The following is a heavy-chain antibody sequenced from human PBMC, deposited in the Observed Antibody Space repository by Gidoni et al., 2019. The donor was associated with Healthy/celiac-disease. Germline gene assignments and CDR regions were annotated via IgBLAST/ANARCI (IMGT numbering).Heavy chain of an antibody. D-gene: IGHD6-19*01. CDR3: ARSGSGWGYYFDY. V-gene: IGHV4-39*01. Sequence: QLQLQESGPGLVKPSETLSLTCTDSGGSICSSSYYWGWIRQPPGKGLEWIGSIYYSGSTYYNPSLKSRVTISVDTSKNQFSLKLSSVTAADTAVYYCARSGSGWGYYFDYWGQGTLVTVSS. CDR2: IYYSGST. J-gene: IGHJ4*02. CDR1: GGSICSSSYY.